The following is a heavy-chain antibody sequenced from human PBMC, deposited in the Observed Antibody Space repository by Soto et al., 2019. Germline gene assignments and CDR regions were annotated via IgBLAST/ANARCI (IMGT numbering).Heavy chain of an antibody. Sequence: TSETLSLTCAVSGGSISSGGYSWSWIRQPPGKGLEWIGYIYHSGSTYYNPSLKSRVTISVDRSKNQFSLKLSSVTAADTAVYYCARVGYYDSSSVYFDYWGQGTLVTVSS. J-gene: IGHJ4*02. CDR2: IYHSGST. CDR3: ARVGYYDSSSVYFDY. V-gene: IGHV4-30-2*01. D-gene: IGHD3-22*01. CDR1: GGSISSGGYS.